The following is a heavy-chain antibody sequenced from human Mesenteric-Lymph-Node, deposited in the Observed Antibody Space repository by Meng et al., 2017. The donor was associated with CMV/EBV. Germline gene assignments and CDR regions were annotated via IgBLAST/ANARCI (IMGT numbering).Heavy chain of an antibody. Sequence: SETLSLTCTVSGGSIISYYWSWIRQPPGKGLEHVAWIHYSGRNDCHPSLKSRVTISVDTSVNQFSLKLSAVTAADTAVYYCARWRHEQSEFDSWGQGRLVTVSS. CDR3: ARWRHEQSEFDS. CDR1: GGSIISYY. CDR2: IHYSGRN. J-gene: IGHJ4*02. D-gene: IGHD6-19*01. V-gene: IGHV4-59*01.